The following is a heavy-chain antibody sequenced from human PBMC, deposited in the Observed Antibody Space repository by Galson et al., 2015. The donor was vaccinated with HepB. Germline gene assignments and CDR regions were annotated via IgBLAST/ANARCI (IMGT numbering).Heavy chain of an antibody. D-gene: IGHD6-13*01. Sequence: SLRLSCAASGFTFSDYYMSWIRQAPGKGLGWVSYISSSGSTIYYADSVKGRFTISRDNAKNSLYLQMNSLRAEDTAVYYCAREETSSSWYPTYYYYYYMDVWGKGTTVTVSS. J-gene: IGHJ6*03. V-gene: IGHV3-11*01. CDR1: GFTFSDYY. CDR3: AREETSSSWYPTYYYYYYMDV. CDR2: ISSSGSTI.